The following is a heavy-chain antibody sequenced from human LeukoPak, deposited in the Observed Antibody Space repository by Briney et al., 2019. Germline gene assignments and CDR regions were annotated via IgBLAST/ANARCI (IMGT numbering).Heavy chain of an antibody. J-gene: IGHJ4*02. CDR1: GYSFTIYW. V-gene: IGHV5-51*01. D-gene: IGHD2-15*01. Sequence: GESLKISCKGSGYSFTIYWIGWVRQMPGKGLEWMGIIYPGDSDTKYSPSFQGQVTISVDKSISTAYLQWSSLKASDTAMYYCSRHDFSGISCRFDYWGQGTLVTVSS. CDR3: SRHDFSGISCRFDY. CDR2: IYPGDSDT.